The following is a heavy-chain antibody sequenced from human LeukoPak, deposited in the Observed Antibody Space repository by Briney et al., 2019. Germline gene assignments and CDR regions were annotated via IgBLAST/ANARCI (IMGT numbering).Heavy chain of an antibody. Sequence: GGSLRLSCAASGFPFSSYGMHWVRQAPGKGLEWVAFIRYDGSNKYYADSVKGRFTISRDNSKNTLYLQMNSLRAEDTAVYYCAKDGGYSYGLYYFDYWGQGALVTVSS. V-gene: IGHV3-30*02. J-gene: IGHJ4*02. CDR1: GFPFSSYG. CDR3: AKDGGYSYGLYYFDY. CDR2: IRYDGSNK. D-gene: IGHD5-18*01.